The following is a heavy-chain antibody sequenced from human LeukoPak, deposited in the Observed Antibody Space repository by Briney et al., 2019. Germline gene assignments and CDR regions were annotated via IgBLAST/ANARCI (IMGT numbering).Heavy chain of an antibody. CDR1: GGTFSSYA. J-gene: IGHJ5*02. D-gene: IGHD2-2*01. CDR2: IIPIFGTA. V-gene: IGHV1-69*13. Sequence: ASVKVSCKASGGTFSSYAISWVRQVPGQGLEWMGGIIPIFGTANYAQKFQGRVTITADESTSTAYMELSSLRSEDTAVYYCARILYDIVVVPAAPGGWFDPWGQGTLVTVSS. CDR3: ARILYDIVVVPAAPGGWFDP.